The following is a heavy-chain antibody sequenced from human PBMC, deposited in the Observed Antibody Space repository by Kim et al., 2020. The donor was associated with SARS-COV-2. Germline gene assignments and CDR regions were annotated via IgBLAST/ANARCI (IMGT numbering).Heavy chain of an antibody. CDR1: GGSISSSSYY. CDR2: IYYSGST. D-gene: IGHD3-22*01. CDR3: ARPNFDDSSGYPIGPDAFDI. Sequence: SETLSLTCTVSGGSISSSSYYWGWIRQPPGKGLEWIGSIYYSGSTYYNPSLKSRVTISVDTSKNQFSLKLSSVTAADTAVYYCARPNFDDSSGYPIGPDAFDIWGQGTMVTVSS. V-gene: IGHV4-39*01. J-gene: IGHJ3*02.